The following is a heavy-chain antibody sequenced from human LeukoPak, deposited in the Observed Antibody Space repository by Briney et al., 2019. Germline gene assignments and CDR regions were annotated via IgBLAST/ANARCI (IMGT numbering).Heavy chain of an antibody. CDR1: GFTFSSYG. J-gene: IGHJ4*02. Sequence: GGSLRLSCAASGFTFSSYGMHWVRQAPGKGLEGVAVIWYDGSNKYYADSVKGRFTISRDNSKNTLYLQMNSLRAEDTAVYYCAKARLKGGYNSDFDYWGQGTLVTVSS. D-gene: IGHD5-24*01. V-gene: IGHV3-33*06. CDR3: AKARLKGGYNSDFDY. CDR2: IWYDGSNK.